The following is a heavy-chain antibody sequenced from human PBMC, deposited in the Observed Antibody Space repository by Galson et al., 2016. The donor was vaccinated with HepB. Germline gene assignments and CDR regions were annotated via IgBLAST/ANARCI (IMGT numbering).Heavy chain of an antibody. CDR2: ITSAGDKQ. D-gene: IGHD1-26*01. CDR3: ARDAMGMGSGSYSAFGY. J-gene: IGHJ4*02. Sequence: SLRLSCAASGFSFNTYSMHWVRQAPGKGLEWVAAITSAGDKQYYTDSVRGRFTISRDNSNNMMYLQMNSLRPEDTSVYYCARDAMGMGSGSYSAFGYWGQGTLVAVSS. V-gene: IGHV3-30*04. CDR1: GFSFNTYS.